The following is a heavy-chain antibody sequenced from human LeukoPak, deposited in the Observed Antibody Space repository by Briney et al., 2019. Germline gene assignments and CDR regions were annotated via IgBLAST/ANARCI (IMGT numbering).Heavy chain of an antibody. D-gene: IGHD2-2*01. CDR3: ARDLAGSTTWGGYFDH. V-gene: IGHV3-11*01. CDR1: GFTFSDYY. CDR2: ISSSGGAI. Sequence: GGSLRLSCAASGFTFSDYYMSWIHQAPGKGLEWVSQISSSGGAIYYADSAKGRFTISRDNAKNSLYLQMNSLRAEDTAVYYCARDLAGSTTWGGYFDHWGQGNLVTVSS. J-gene: IGHJ4*02.